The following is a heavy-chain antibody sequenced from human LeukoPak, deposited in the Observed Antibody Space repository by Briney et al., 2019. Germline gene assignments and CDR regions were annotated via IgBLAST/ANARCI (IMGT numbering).Heavy chain of an antibody. CDR1: GFTFSSYS. CDR2: ISGSGGST. CDR3: ASEITMIVVVPEVVY. V-gene: IGHV3-23*01. J-gene: IGHJ4*02. Sequence: SGGSLRLSCAASGFTFSSYSMNWVRQAPGKGLEWVSAISGSGGSTYYADSVKGRFTISRDNSKNTLYLQMNSLRAEDTAVYYCASEITMIVVVPEVVYWGQGTLVTVSS. D-gene: IGHD3-22*01.